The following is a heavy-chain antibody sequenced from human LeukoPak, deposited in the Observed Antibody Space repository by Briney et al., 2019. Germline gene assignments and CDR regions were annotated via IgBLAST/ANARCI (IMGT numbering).Heavy chain of an antibody. CDR3: AREGIVGARSFDY. CDR2: IIPIFGTA. V-gene: IGHV1-69*13. J-gene: IGHJ4*02. CDR1: GGTFSSYA. Sequence: SVEVSCKASGGTFSSYAISWVRQAPGQGLEWMGGIIPIFGTANYAQKFQGRVTITADESTSTAYMELSSLRSEDTAVYYCAREGIVGARSFDYWGQGTLVTVSS. D-gene: IGHD1-26*01.